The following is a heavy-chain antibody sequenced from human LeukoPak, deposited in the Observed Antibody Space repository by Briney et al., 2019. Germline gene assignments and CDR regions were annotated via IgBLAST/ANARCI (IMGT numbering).Heavy chain of an antibody. CDR1: GFTFSSYA. CDR3: AKAANEFGELLFFFYFDY. D-gene: IGHD3-10*01. J-gene: IGHJ4*02. Sequence: GGSLRLSCAASGFTFSSYAMSWVRQAPGKGREWVSAISGSGGSTYYADSVKGWFTISRDNSKNTLYLQMNSLRAEDTAVYYCAKAANEFGELLFFFYFDYWGQGTLVTVSS. V-gene: IGHV3-23*01. CDR2: ISGSGGST.